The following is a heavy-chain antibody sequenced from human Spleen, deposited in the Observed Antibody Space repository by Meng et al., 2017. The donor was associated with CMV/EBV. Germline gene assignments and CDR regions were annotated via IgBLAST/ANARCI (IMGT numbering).Heavy chain of an antibody. CDR2: ISYDGSNK. J-gene: IGHJ6*02. Sequence: GGSLRLSCAASGFTFSNNAMHWVRQAPGKGLEWVAIISYDGSNKYYTDSVKGRFTISRDNSKNTLYLQINSLRAEDTAVYYCAKDLASPDDGLLYYGMDVWGQGTTVTVSS. V-gene: IGHV3-30*04. CDR3: AKDLASPDDGLLYYGMDV. D-gene: IGHD1-1*01. CDR1: GFTFSNNA.